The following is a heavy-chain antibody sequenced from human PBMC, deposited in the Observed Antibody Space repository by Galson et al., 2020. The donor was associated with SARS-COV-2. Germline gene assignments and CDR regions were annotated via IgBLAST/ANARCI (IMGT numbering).Heavy chain of an antibody. Sequence: GGSLRLSCTASGFSFGDFTMSWFRQGPGRGLEWIGLIRRKFDGGTTEYAASVKGRFSISRDDSKSIVYLQMNSLKTEDTAVYHCARETTDFYYWGQGTLVTVSS. CDR2: IRRKFDGGTT. CDR3: ARETTDFYY. J-gene: IGHJ4*02. CDR1: GFSFGDFT. V-gene: IGHV3-49*03.